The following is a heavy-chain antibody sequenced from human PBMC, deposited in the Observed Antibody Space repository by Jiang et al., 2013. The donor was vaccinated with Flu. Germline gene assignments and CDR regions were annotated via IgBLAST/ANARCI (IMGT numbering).Heavy chain of an antibody. CDR2: IIPILDIT. CDR3: ATSTTVTTLGTWFDP. V-gene: IGHV1-69*04. Sequence: SGAEVKNFGSSVKVSCKASGGTFSSHTINWVRQAPGQGLEWMGRIIPILDITNYAQSFQGRVTITADKSTNTAYMELNSLRSEDTAVYYCATSTTVTTLGTWFDPWGQGALVIVSS. J-gene: IGHJ5*02. CDR1: GGTFSSHT. D-gene: IGHD4-17*01.